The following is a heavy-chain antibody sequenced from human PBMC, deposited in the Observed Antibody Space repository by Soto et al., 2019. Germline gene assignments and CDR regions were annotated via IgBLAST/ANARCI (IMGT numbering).Heavy chain of an antibody. J-gene: IGHJ6*02. Sequence: QVQLVQSGAEVKKPGSSVKVSCKASGGTFSSYTISWVRQAPGQGLEWMGRIIPILGIANYAQKFQGRVTITADKSTSTAYMELSSLRSEDTAVYYCARDRGDYDYVWGSRYGMDVWGQGTTVTVSS. V-gene: IGHV1-69*08. D-gene: IGHD3-16*01. CDR3: ARDRGDYDYVWGSRYGMDV. CDR1: GGTFSSYT. CDR2: IIPILGIA.